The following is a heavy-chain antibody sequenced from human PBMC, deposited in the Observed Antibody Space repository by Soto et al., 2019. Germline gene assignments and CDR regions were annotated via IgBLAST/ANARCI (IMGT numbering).Heavy chain of an antibody. CDR1: GYTFTSYG. CDR3: ARLLSYGRYYFDY. V-gene: IGHV1-18*01. Sequence: ASVKVSCKASGYTFTSYGISWVRQAPGQGLEWMGWISAYNGNTKNAQKLQGRVTMTTDTSTSTAYMELGSLRSEDTAVYYCARLLSYGRYYFDYWGQGTLVTVSS. CDR2: ISAYNGNT. J-gene: IGHJ4*02. D-gene: IGHD5-18*01.